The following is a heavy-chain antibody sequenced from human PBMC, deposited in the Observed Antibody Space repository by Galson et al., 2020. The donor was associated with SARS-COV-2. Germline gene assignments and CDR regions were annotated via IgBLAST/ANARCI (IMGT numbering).Heavy chain of an antibody. CDR2: IYYSGST. D-gene: IGHD3-10*01. CDR3: ARDSGMVQGHYYFDY. J-gene: IGHJ4*02. Sequence: SETLSLTCTVSGGSISSSSYYWGWIRQPPGKGLEWIGSIYYSGSTYYNPSLKSRVTISVDTSKNQFSLKLSSVTAADTAVYYCARDSGMVQGHYYFDYWGQGTLVTVSS. CDR1: GGSISSSSYY. V-gene: IGHV4-39*07.